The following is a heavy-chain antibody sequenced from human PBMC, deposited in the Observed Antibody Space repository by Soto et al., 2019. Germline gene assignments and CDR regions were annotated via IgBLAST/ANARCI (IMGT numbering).Heavy chain of an antibody. Sequence: PGGSLRLSCAASGFTFSSYGMHWVRQAPGKGLEWVAVISYDGSNKYYADSVKGRFTISRDNSKNTLYLQMNSLRAEDTAVYYCAKDLFRYDSPDYYYYYGMDVWGQGTTVTVSS. CDR1: GFTFSSYG. CDR3: AKDLFRYDSPDYYYYYGMDV. V-gene: IGHV3-30*18. CDR2: ISYDGSNK. J-gene: IGHJ6*02. D-gene: IGHD5-12*01.